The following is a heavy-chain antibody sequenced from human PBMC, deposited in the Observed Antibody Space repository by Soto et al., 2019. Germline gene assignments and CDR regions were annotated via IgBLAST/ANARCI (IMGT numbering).Heavy chain of an antibody. CDR2: ISAYNGNT. D-gene: IGHD3-22*01. V-gene: IGHV1-18*01. Sequence: ASVKVSCKASGYTFTSYGISWVRQAPGQGLEWMGWISAYNGNTNYAQKLQGRVTMTTDTSTSTAYMELRSLRSDDTAVYYCARDPAMYYYDSRGYRNDYWGQGTLVTVSS. CDR1: GYTFTSYG. J-gene: IGHJ4*02. CDR3: ARDPAMYYYDSRGYRNDY.